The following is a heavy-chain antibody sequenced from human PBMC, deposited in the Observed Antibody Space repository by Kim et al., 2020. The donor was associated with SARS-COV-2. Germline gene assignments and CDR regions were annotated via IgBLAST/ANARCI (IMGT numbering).Heavy chain of an antibody. Sequence: CYVNSIQGTFTNSRDSADNSLYLQMNSLRAEDTAVYYCARFHKWILFTWGQGTLVTVSS. D-gene: IGHD2-2*03. J-gene: IGHJ5*02. V-gene: IGHV3-7*01. CDR3: ARFHKWILFT.